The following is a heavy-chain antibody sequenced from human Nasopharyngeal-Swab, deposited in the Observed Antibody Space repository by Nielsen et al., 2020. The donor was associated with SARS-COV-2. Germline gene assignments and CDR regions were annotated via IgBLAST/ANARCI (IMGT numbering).Heavy chain of an antibody. CDR3: ASSPQYYDYVWGSYRSLFDY. Sequence: SVKVSCKASGYTFTSYAISWVRQAPGQGLEWMGGIIPIFGTANYAQKFQGRVTITADKSTSTAYMELSSLRSEDTAVYYCASSPQYYDYVWGSYRSLFDYWGQGTLVTVSS. D-gene: IGHD3-16*02. V-gene: IGHV1-69*06. CDR2: IIPIFGTA. CDR1: GYTFTSYA. J-gene: IGHJ4*02.